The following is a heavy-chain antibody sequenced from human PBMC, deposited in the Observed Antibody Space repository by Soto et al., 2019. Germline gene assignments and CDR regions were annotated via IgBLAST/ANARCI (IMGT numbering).Heavy chain of an antibody. Sequence: EVQLVESGGGVVQPGWSLRLSCAASGFTFSSYWMHWVRQAPGKGLVWVSRINSDGSTTTYADSVKGRFTISRDKDKNTMYLQLNSVMAEDTAVDCCARIRVGHYAFDIWGQGTMVTVSS. J-gene: IGHJ3*02. D-gene: IGHD2-2*01. CDR3: ARIRVGHYAFDI. CDR2: INSDGSTT. CDR1: GFTFSSYW. V-gene: IGHV3-74*01.